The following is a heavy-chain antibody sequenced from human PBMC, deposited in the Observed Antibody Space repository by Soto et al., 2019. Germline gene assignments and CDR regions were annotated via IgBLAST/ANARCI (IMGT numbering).Heavy chain of an antibody. CDR3: ARDKTVITTTGGGRIDH. J-gene: IGHJ4*02. CDR1: GFTFSTHA. CDR2: VSFDGSNK. V-gene: IGHV3-30-3*01. D-gene: IGHD3-10*01. Sequence: QVQLVESGGGVVQPGRSLRLSCAASGFTFSTHAMHWVRQAPGKGLECVAIVSFDGSNKYYADSVKGRFTISRDNSKNTFYLQMSGLTPEDTAVYYCARDKTVITTTGGGRIDHWGQGTLVTVSS.